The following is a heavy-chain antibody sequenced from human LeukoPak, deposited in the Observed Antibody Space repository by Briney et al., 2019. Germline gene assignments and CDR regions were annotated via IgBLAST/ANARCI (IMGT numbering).Heavy chain of an antibody. Sequence: GGSLRLSCAASGFTFSNYNMNWVRQAPGKGLEWVSSFSSSSSYIYYADSVKGRFTISRDNAKNSLYLQMNSLRAEDTAVYYCARDRAVVWGFDYWGQGTLVTVSS. CDR1: GFTFSNYN. V-gene: IGHV3-21*01. J-gene: IGHJ4*02. D-gene: IGHD2-8*02. CDR3: ARDRAVVWGFDY. CDR2: FSSSSSYI.